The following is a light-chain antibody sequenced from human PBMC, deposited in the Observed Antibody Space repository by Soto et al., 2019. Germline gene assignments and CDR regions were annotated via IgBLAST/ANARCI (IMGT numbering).Light chain of an antibody. CDR2: DGS. Sequence: QSALTQPASVSGSPGQSITISCTGTSSDVGSYNLVSWYQQHPGKATKFMIYDGSKLPSGLSNRFSCDKAGNTAPLTISGIQAEDEADYYCCAYAGSRTYVFGAGTKLTVL. V-gene: IGLV2-23*01. J-gene: IGLJ1*01. CDR1: SSDVGSYNL. CDR3: CAYAGSRTYV.